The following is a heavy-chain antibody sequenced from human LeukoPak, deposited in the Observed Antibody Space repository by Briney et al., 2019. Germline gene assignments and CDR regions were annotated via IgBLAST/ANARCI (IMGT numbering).Heavy chain of an antibody. CDR2: IRYDGSNK. CDR1: GFIFSSYG. D-gene: IGHD5-18*01. J-gene: IGHJ4*02. CDR3: AKDIRYGYDY. Sequence: PGGSLRLSCAVSGFIFSSYGMHWVRQAPGKGLEWVAFIRYDGSNKYYADSVKGRFTIPRDNSKNTLYLQMNSLRAEDTAVYYCAKDIRYGYDYWGQGTLVTVSS. V-gene: IGHV3-30*02.